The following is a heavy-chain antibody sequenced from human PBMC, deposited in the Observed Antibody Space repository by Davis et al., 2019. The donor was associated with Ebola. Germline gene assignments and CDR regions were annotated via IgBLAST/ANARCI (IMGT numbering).Heavy chain of an antibody. J-gene: IGHJ4*02. V-gene: IGHV3-21*01. CDR2: ISSSSIYI. CDR1: GFTFSSYS. Sequence: PGGSLRLSCAASGFTFSSYSMNWARQAPGKGLEWVSSISSSSIYIYYADSVKGRFTISRDNAKNSLYLQMNSLRAEDTAVYYCARDRVPYDSSGYYFIWGQGTLVTVSS. CDR3: ARDRVPYDSSGYYFI. D-gene: IGHD3-22*01.